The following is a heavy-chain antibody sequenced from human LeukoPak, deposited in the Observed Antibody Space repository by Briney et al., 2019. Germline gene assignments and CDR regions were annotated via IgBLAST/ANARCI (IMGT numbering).Heavy chain of an antibody. CDR2: IYYSGST. CDR1: GGSIGSYY. V-gene: IGHV4-59*01. CDR3: ARGTDSSGWQGVDAFDI. D-gene: IGHD6-19*01. J-gene: IGHJ3*02. Sequence: SETLSLTCTVSGGSIGSYYWSWIRQPPGKGLEWIGYIYYSGSTNYNPSLKSRVTILVDTSKNQFSLKLSSVTAADTAVYYCARGTDSSGWQGVDAFDIWGQGTMVTVSS.